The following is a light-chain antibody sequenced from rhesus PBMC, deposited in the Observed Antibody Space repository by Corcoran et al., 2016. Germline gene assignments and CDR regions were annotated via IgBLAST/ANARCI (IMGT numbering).Light chain of an antibody. Sequence: QAALTQPRSVSGSPGQSVTISCTGTSSDIGGYNYVSWYQQHPGTAPKLMIYEVSTRPSGVSDRFSGSKSGNTASLSISGLQAEAESDYYCCSYAGSYTYIFGAGTRLTVL. CDR2: EVS. J-gene: IGLJ1*01. V-gene: IGLV2-32*01. CDR1: SSDIGGYNY. CDR3: CSYAGSYTYI.